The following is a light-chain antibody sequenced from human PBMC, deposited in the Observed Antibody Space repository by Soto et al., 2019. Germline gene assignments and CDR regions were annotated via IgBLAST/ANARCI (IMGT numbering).Light chain of an antibody. CDR2: DVT. V-gene: IGLV2-14*03. J-gene: IGLJ1*01. CDR1: SSDVGGYNY. Sequence: QSALTQPASVSGSPGQSITISCTGTSSDVGGYNYVSWYQHHPGKAPKLIIYDVTNRPSGVSNPFSGSKSGNTASLTNSGLQPEDEADYYCSSYTTSNTRQIVFGTGTKLTVL. CDR3: SSYTTSNTRQIV.